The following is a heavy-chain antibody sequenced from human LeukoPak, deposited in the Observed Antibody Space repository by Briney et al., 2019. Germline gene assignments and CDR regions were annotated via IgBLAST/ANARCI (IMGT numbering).Heavy chain of an antibody. CDR1: GGSFSGYY. CDR3: ARGRFEEYYDFWSGYYNGGRFDY. D-gene: IGHD3-3*01. J-gene: IGHJ4*02. Sequence: SETLSLTCAVYGGSFSGYYWSWIRQPPGKGLEWIGEINHSGSTNYNPSLKSRVNISVDTSKNQFSLKLSSVTAADTAVYYCARGRFEEYYDFWSGYYNGGRFDYWGQGTLVTVFS. CDR2: INHSGST. V-gene: IGHV4-34*01.